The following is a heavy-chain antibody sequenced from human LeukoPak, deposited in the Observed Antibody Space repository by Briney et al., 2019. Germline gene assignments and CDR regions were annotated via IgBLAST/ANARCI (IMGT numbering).Heavy chain of an antibody. Sequence: SETLSLTCAVYGGSFSGYYWSWIRQPPGKGLEWIGEINHSGSTNYNPSLKSRVTISVDTSKNQFSLKLSSVTAADTAVYYCARHNTAAQGLYFDYWGQGTLVTVSS. CDR1: GGSFSGYY. D-gene: IGHD6-13*01. V-gene: IGHV4-34*01. CDR3: ARHNTAAQGLYFDY. CDR2: INHSGST. J-gene: IGHJ4*02.